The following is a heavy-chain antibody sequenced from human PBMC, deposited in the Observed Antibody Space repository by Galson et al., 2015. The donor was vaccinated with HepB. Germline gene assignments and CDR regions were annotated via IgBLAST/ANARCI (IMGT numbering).Heavy chain of an antibody. V-gene: IGHV1-69*13. CDR3: ARTILTIVATIMNAFDI. CDR1: GGTFSSYA. D-gene: IGHD5-12*01. CDR2: IIPIFGTA. J-gene: IGHJ3*02. Sequence: SVKVSCKASGGTFSSYAISWVRLAPGQGLEWMGGIIPIFGTANYAQKFQGRVTITADESTSTAYMELSSLRSEDTAVYYCARTILTIVATIMNAFDIWGQGTMVTVSS.